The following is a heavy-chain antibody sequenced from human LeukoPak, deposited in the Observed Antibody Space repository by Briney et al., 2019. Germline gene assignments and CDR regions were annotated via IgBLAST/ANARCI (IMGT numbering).Heavy chain of an antibody. CDR2: ISYSDRT. D-gene: IGHD6-13*01. Sequence: SETLSLTCTVSGGYISSYYWSCIRRPPRKGLEWLGYISYSDRTSYNPSPNGRVTTTIDTSKNQFSLKLASVTAADTAVYYCARGIEQLAIHNDRGQGTLVTVSS. V-gene: IGHV4-59*01. J-gene: IGHJ4*02. CDR3: ARGIEQLAIHND. CDR1: GGYISSYY.